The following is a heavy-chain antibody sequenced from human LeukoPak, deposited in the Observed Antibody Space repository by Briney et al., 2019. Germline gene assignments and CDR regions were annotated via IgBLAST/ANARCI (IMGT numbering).Heavy chain of an antibody. CDR1: GYSFTDYY. CDR3: AGADRLDGSPYLIGP. V-gene: IGHV1-2*02. Sequence: ASVKVSCKTSGYSFTDYYMHWVRQAPGQGLEWMGWINPNNGGTSTAQKFQGRITMTRDTSITTVYMEVSWLTSDDTAIYYCAGADRLDGSPYLIGPWGQGTLVTVSS. CDR2: INPNNGGT. D-gene: IGHD1-26*01. J-gene: IGHJ5*02.